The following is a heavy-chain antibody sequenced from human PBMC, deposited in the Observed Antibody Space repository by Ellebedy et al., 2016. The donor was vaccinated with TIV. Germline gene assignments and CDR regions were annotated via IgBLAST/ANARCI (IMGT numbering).Heavy chain of an antibody. CDR2: ISYDGSNK. CDR1: GFTFSSYA. J-gene: IGHJ4*02. CDR3: AKDPGNWNPQYFDY. V-gene: IGHV3-30-3*01. Sequence: PGGSLRLSCAASGFTFSSYAMHWVRQAPGKGLEWVAVISYDGSNKYYADSVKGRFTISRDNSKNTLYLQMNSLRAEDTAVYYCAKDPGNWNPQYFDYWGQGTLVTVSS. D-gene: IGHD1-1*01.